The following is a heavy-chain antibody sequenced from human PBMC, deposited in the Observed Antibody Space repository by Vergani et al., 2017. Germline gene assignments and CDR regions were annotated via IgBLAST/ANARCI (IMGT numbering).Heavy chain of an antibody. Sequence: QVQLQESGPGLVKPSQTLSLTCTVSGGSISSYYWSWIRQPPGKGLEWIGYIYYSGSTNYNPSLKSRVTISVDTSKNQFSLKLSSVTAADTAVYYCARGVDYYDSSGYYWDYWGQGTLVTVSS. D-gene: IGHD3-22*01. CDR2: IYYSGST. V-gene: IGHV4-59*12. J-gene: IGHJ4*02. CDR1: GGSISSYY. CDR3: ARGVDYYDSSGYYWDY.